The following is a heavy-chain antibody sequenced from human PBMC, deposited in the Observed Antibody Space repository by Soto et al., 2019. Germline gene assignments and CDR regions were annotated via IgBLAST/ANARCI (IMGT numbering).Heavy chain of an antibody. CDR3: TSTLSGYSSGWSVY. CDR1: GFTFSGSA. V-gene: IGHV3-73*01. Sequence: GGSLRLSCAASGFTFSGSAMHWVRQASGKGLEWVGRIRSKANSYATAYAASVKGRFTISRDDSKNTAYLQMNSLKTEDTAVYYCTSTLSGYSSGWSVYWGQGTLVTVSS. D-gene: IGHD6-19*01. J-gene: IGHJ4*02. CDR2: IRSKANSYAT.